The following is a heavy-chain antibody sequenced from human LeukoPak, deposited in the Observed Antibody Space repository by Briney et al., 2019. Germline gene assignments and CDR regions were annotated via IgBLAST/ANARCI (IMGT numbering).Heavy chain of an antibody. CDR2: ISHGGST. J-gene: IGHJ4*02. Sequence: SETLSLTCAVSGGSITSNHWWSWVRQPPGRGLDWIGEISHGGSTNYNPSLKSRVTISVDTSKNQFSLKLSSVTAADTAVYYCARVMVYGSGSSYYFDYWGQGTLVTVSS. CDR1: GGSITSNHW. V-gene: IGHV4-4*02. D-gene: IGHD3-10*01. CDR3: ARVMVYGSGSSYYFDY.